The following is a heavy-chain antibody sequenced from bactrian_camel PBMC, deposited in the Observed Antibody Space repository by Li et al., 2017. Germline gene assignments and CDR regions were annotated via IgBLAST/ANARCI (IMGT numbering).Heavy chain of an antibody. J-gene: IGHJ4*01. CDR2: INSDGGTT. Sequence: HVQLVESGGDLVQPGGSLRLSCAAPELAFSIYWMYWVRQAPGKGLDWVSSINSDGGTTYYTESVKDRFTISRDNAKNTLYLEMDSLKAEDTALYYCVTGRTSFADWGQGTQVTV. CDR3: VTGRTSFAD. CDR1: ELAFSIYW. V-gene: IGHV3S1*01. D-gene: IGHD6*01.